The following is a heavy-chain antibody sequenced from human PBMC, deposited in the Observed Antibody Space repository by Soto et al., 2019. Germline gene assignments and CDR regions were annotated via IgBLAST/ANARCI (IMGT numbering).Heavy chain of an antibody. D-gene: IGHD2-15*01. CDR3: ARHGYCSGGSCYTPVDAFDI. CDR1: GGSISSSSCY. V-gene: IGHV4-39*01. Sequence: SETLSLTCTFSGGSISSSSCYLGCIRQPPGKGLEWIGSIYYSGSTYYNPSLKSRVTISVDTSKNQFSLKLSSVTAADTAVYYCARHGYCSGGSCYTPVDAFDIWGQGTMVTVSS. CDR2: IYYSGST. J-gene: IGHJ3*02.